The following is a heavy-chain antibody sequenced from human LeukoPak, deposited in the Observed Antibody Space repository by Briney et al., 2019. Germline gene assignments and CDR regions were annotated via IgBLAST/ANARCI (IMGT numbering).Heavy chain of an antibody. V-gene: IGHV1-46*01. J-gene: IGHJ5*02. CDR2: INPTGGST. Sequence: ASVKVSCKASGYSFTSYYMHWVRQAPGQGLEWMGLINPTGGSTGYAQKFQGRVTMTRDMSTSTDYMELSSLRSEDTAIYYCARDNSVGDNAWWFDPWGQGTLVTVSS. CDR1: GYSFTSYY. CDR3: ARDNSVGDNAWWFDP. D-gene: IGHD1-26*01.